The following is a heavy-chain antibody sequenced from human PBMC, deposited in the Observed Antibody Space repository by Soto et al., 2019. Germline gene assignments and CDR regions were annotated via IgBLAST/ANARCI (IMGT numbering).Heavy chain of an antibody. D-gene: IGHD3-10*01. CDR2: INHSGST. CDR3: ERVWRITMVRGVIKAFDY. J-gene: IGHJ4*02. Sequence: QVQLQQWGAGLLKPSETLSLTCAVYGGSFSGYYWSWIRQPPGKGLEWIGEINHSGSTNYNPSLKSRVTISVDTSKNQFSLKLSSVTAADTAVYYCERVWRITMVRGVIKAFDYWGQGTLVTVSS. V-gene: IGHV4-34*01. CDR1: GGSFSGYY.